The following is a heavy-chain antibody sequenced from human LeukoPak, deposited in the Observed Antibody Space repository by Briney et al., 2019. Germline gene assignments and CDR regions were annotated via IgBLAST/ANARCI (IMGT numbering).Heavy chain of an antibody. CDR3: GKNRYSGSLSPFDI. V-gene: IGHV3-23*01. J-gene: IGHJ3*02. D-gene: IGHD1-26*01. Sequence: GGSLRLSCAASKFAFSSYAMSWVRQAPGKGLEWVSAISGGGGNTYYADSVKGRFAISRDNSKNTLYLQMNSLRAEDTAVYYCGKNRYSGSLSPFDIWGQGTMVTVSS. CDR2: ISGGGGNT. CDR1: KFAFSSYA.